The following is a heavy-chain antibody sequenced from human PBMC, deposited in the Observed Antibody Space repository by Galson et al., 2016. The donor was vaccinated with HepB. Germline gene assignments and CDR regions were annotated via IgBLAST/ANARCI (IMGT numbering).Heavy chain of an antibody. V-gene: IGHV3-48*02. CDR3: AKPFLSSGLYYFDY. Sequence: SLRLSCAASGFTFSSSAMNWVRQAPGKELEWLSHISGGSSTIYYADSVKGRFTVSRDNAKNSLYLQMNSLRDDDTAVYYCAKPFLSSGLYYFDYWGRGTLVTVSS. CDR2: ISGGSSTI. CDR1: GFTFSSSA. D-gene: IGHD6-19*01. J-gene: IGHJ4*02.